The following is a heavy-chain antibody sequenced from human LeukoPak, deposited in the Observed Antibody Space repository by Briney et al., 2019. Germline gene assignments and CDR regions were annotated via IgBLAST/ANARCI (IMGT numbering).Heavy chain of an antibody. V-gene: IGHV3-23*01. CDR1: GFTFSSYA. Sequence: GGSLRLSCAASGFTFSSYAMTWFRQAPGKGVEWVSTITGGGGSTYYADSVKGRFTISRDNSKDTLYLLMNSLRAEDTAVYYCAKGVFATPGAPWGQGTLVTVSS. CDR3: AKGVFATPGAP. CDR2: ITGGGGST. J-gene: IGHJ5*02. D-gene: IGHD6-13*01.